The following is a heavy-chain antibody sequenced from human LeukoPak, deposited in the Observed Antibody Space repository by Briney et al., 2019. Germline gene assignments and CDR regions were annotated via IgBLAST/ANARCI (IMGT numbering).Heavy chain of an antibody. Sequence: GGSLRLSCAASGFTFGSYWMSWVRQAPGKGLEWVANIKQDGSEKYYVDSVKGRFTISRDNAKNSLYLQMNSLRAEDTAVYYCARGGFGVVITYDYWGQGTLVTVSS. J-gene: IGHJ4*02. V-gene: IGHV3-7*04. D-gene: IGHD3-3*01. CDR3: ARGGFGVVITYDY. CDR2: IKQDGSEK. CDR1: GFTFGSYW.